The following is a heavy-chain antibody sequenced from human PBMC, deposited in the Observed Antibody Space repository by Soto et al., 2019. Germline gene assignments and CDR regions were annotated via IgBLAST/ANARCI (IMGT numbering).Heavy chain of an antibody. CDR3: ARVTTFYDILTSSYALNYFDY. Sequence: PVGSLRLSCAASGFSVTSNYMTWVRQAPGKGLECVSVIYAGGNTYYPDSVKGRFTISSDNSKNTLFLQMNNLRAEDPAVYYCARVTTFYDILTSSYALNYFDYWGQGTRVTVSS. V-gene: IGHV3-53*01. CDR1: GFSVTSNY. CDR2: IYAGGNT. J-gene: IGHJ4*02. D-gene: IGHD3-9*01.